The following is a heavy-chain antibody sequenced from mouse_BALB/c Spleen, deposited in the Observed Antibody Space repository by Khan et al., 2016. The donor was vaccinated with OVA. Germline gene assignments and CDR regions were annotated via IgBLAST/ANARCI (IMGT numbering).Heavy chain of an antibody. CDR2: ISTYYGDT. Sequence: VQLQESGAELVRPGVSVKISCKSSGYTFTDFAMHWVKQSPAKSLEWIGVISTYYGDTNYNQNFKGKATMTVDKSSSTAYMQLARLTSEDSAIYYCARGSDRDLFAYWGQGTVVTVS. CDR3: ARGSDRDLFAY. V-gene: IGHV1S137*01. J-gene: IGHJ3*01. D-gene: IGHD2-13*01. CDR1: GYTFTDFA.